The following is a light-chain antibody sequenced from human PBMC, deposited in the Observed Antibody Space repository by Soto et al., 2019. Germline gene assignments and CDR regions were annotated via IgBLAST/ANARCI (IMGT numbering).Light chain of an antibody. J-gene: IGKJ2*01. CDR1: QSVRSN. Sequence: EIVMTQSPATLSASPGERATLSCRASQSVRSNLAWYQQKPGQAPRLLIYGASNRATGIPDRFSASGSGTDFTLTISRLEPEDFAMYYCQQYSSSWYTFGQGTKVDI. CDR3: QQYSSSWYT. CDR2: GAS. V-gene: IGKV3-20*01.